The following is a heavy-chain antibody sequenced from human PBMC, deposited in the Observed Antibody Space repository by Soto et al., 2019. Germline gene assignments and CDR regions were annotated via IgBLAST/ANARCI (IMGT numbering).Heavy chain of an antibody. CDR1: GDSISRGGYS. J-gene: IGHJ6*02. CDR2: IYDSGST. Sequence: QLQLQESGSGLVRPSQTLSLTCAVSGDSISRGGYSWTWIRQPPGKALEWIGNIYDSGSTSYKPSLKSRVTISVDPSKNQFSLRLTSVTAADTAVYFCARGSSSYYDYGMDVWGQGTTVTVSS. V-gene: IGHV4-30-2*01. CDR3: ARGSSSYYDYGMDV. D-gene: IGHD6-6*01.